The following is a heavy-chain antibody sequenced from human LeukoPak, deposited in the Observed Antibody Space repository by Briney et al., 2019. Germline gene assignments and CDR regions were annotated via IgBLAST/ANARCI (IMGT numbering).Heavy chain of an antibody. CDR2: IRYDGSNK. D-gene: IGHD3-10*01. J-gene: IGHJ4*02. V-gene: IGHV3-30*02. Sequence: GGSLRLSCAASGFTFSSYGMHWVRQAPGKGLEWVAFIRYDGSNKYYADSVKGRFTISRDNSKNTLYLQMNSLRAEDTAVYYCAKDYYFDGSGYYFDYWGQGTLVTVSS. CDR3: AKDYYFDGSGYYFDY. CDR1: GFTFSSYG.